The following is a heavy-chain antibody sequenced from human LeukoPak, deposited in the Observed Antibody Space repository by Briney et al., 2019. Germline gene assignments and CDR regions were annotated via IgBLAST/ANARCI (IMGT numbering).Heavy chain of an antibody. CDR1: GGSISSYY. CDR2: IYYSGST. J-gene: IGHJ3*02. CDR3: ARDLVSPRGAFDI. V-gene: IGHV4-59*12. Sequence: PSETLSLTCTVSGGSISSYYWSWIRQPPGKGLVWIGYIYYSGSTNYNPSLKSRVTISVDTSKNQFSLKLSPVTAADTAVYYCARDLVSPRGAFDIWGQGTMVTVSS. D-gene: IGHD3-10*01.